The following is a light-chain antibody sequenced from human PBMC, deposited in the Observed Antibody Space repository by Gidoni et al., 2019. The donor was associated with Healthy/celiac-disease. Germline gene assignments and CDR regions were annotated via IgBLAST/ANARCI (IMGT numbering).Light chain of an antibody. V-gene: IGKV1-39*01. J-gene: IGKJ1*01. CDR1: QSISSD. Sequence: DFQITHSPSSLSASVGDRVTITCRASQSISSDLNWYQQKPGKAPKLLIYAASRLQSGVPSRFSGSGSGTDFTLTSSRLQPEDLATYYCQQSYSTPKTFGQGTKVEIK. CDR3: QQSYSTPKT. CDR2: AAS.